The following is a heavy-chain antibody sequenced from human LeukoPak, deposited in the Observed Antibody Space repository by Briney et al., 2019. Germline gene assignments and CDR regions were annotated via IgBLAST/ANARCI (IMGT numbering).Heavy chain of an antibody. D-gene: IGHD3-22*01. J-gene: IGHJ4*02. CDR1: GFTFSSYE. CDR3: AREYSSGYYAPFFDY. CDR2: ISSSGSPI. Sequence: PGGSLRLSCAASGFTFSSYEMNWVRQAPGKGLEWVSYISSSGSPIYYADSVKGRFTISRDNAKNSLYLQMNSLRAEDTAVYYCAREYSSGYYAPFFDYWGQGTLVTVSS. V-gene: IGHV3-48*03.